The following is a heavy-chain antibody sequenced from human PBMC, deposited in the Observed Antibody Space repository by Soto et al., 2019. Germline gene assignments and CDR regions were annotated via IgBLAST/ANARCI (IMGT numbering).Heavy chain of an antibody. CDR1: GFTFSDYA. V-gene: IGHV3-30*18. CDR3: AKAGGSSH. CDR2: ISYDGSNK. D-gene: IGHD1-26*01. J-gene: IGHJ4*02. Sequence: GGSLRLSCAASGFTFSDYAMGWVRQAPGKGLEWVAVISYDGSNKYYADSVKGRFTISSDNSKNTLYLQMNSLRAEDTAVYYCAKAGGSSHWGQGTLVTVSS.